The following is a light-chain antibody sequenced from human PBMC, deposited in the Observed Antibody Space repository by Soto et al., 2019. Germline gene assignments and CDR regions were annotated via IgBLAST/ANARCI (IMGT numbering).Light chain of an antibody. CDR3: CSYASSSSYV. CDR1: TSDVGGYNL. V-gene: IGLV2-23*01. CDR2: EGT. Sequence: QSVLTQPASVCGSPGQSITISCSGTTSDVGGYNLVSWYQQHTAKAPKLRIYEGTQRPSGVSSRFSGSKSGNTASLTISGLQAEDEADYYVCSYASSSSYVFGRGTQVTVL. J-gene: IGLJ1*01.